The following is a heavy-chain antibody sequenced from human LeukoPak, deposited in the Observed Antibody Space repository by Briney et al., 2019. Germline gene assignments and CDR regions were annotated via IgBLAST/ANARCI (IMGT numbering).Heavy chain of an antibody. CDR2: INSDGSST. V-gene: IGHV3-74*01. CDR3: ASDAENDYGDYRFDY. CDR1: GFTFSSYW. D-gene: IGHD4-17*01. Sequence: GGSLRLSCAASGFTFSSYWMHWVRQAPGKGLVWVSRINSDGSSTSYADSVKGRFTISRDNAKNTLYLQMNSLRAEDTAVYYCASDAENDYGDYRFDYWGQGTLVTVSS. J-gene: IGHJ4*02.